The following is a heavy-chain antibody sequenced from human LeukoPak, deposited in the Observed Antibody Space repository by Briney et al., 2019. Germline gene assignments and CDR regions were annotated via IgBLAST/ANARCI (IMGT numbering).Heavy chain of an antibody. V-gene: IGHV1-46*01. CDR3: AKTVTTPRDAFDI. CDR1: GYTFTGYY. J-gene: IGHJ3*02. Sequence: ASVKVSCKASGYTFTGYYMHWVRQAPGQGLEWMGIINPSGGSTSYAQKFQGRVTMTRDMSTSTVYMELSSLRSEDTAVYYCAKTVTTPRDAFDIWGQGTMVTVSS. D-gene: IGHD4-11*01. CDR2: INPSGGST.